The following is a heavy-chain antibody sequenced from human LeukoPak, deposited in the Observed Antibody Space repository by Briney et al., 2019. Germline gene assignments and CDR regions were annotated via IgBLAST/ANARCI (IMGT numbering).Heavy chain of an antibody. CDR2: ISGRGDST. CDR1: RFTFSSYA. D-gene: IGHD4-17*01. V-gene: IGHV3-23*01. Sequence: GGSLRLSCAAYRFTFSSYAMSWVRQAPGKGLEWVSSISGRGDSTYYADSVKGRFTISRDNSKNTLYLQLNSLRVGDTAVYFCANHKENYGDSCLDDYWGQGTLVTVSS. CDR3: ANHKENYGDSCLDDY. J-gene: IGHJ4*02.